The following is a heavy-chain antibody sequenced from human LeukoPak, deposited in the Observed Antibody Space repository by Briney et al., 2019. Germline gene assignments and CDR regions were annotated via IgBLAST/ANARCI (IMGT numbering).Heavy chain of an antibody. CDR1: GFTFSSYA. Sequence: GGSLRLSCAASGFTFSSYAMHWVRQAPGKGLEWVAVISYDGSNKYYADSVKGRFTISRDNSKNTLYLQMNSLRAEDTAVYYCARSGGYSYGYSDYWGQGTLVTVSS. D-gene: IGHD5-18*01. J-gene: IGHJ4*02. CDR3: ARSGGYSYGYSDY. CDR2: ISYDGSNK. V-gene: IGHV3-30*04.